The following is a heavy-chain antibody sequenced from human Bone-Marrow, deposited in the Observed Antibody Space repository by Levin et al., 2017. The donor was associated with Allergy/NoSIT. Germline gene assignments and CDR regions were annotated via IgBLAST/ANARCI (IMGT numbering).Heavy chain of an antibody. CDR1: GFTFSIYS. Sequence: PGGSLRLSCTVSGFTFSIYSINWVRQAPGKGLEWVSSISSSGSDMYYVDSVRGRFTISRDNAKNSLTLQMNSLRAEDTAVYYCARGIIGDVREAHKEAFDIWGHGTMVSVSS. V-gene: IGHV3-21*01. CDR2: ISSSGSDM. CDR3: ARGIIGDVREAHKEAFDI. D-gene: IGHD2-21*01. J-gene: IGHJ3*02.